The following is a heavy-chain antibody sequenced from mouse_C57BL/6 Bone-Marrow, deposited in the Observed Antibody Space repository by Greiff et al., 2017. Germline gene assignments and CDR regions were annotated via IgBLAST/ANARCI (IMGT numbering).Heavy chain of an antibody. V-gene: IGHV1-78*01. J-gene: IGHJ1*03. CDR3: ARAGPHYGYDWVV. Sequence: VQLQQPDAELVKPGASVKISCKVSGYTFTDHTIHWMKQRPEQGLEWIGYIYPRDGSTKYNEKFKGKATLTADKSSSTAYMQLNSLTSEDSAVYFCARAGPHYGYDWVVWGTGTTVTVSS. CDR1: GYTFTDHT. D-gene: IGHD2-2*01. CDR2: IYPRDGST.